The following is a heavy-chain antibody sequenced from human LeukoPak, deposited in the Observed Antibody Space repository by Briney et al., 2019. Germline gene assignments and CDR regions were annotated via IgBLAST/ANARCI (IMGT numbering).Heavy chain of an antibody. CDR2: ISWNSASV. D-gene: IGHD2-2*01. Sequence: GRSLRLSCAASGFTFDDYGMHWVRQAPGKGLEWVSSISWNSASVGYVDSVKGRFTISRDNAKNSLYLQMNSLRAEDTALYYCARGPSVPAATYWYFDLWGRGTLVTVSS. J-gene: IGHJ2*01. CDR1: GFTFDDYG. V-gene: IGHV3-9*01. CDR3: ARGPSVPAATYWYFDL.